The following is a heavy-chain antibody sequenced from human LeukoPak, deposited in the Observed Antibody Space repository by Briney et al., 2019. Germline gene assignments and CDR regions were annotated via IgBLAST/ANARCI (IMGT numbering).Heavy chain of an antibody. CDR2: ISYSGST. CDR1: GGSISSSRYY. J-gene: IGHJ3*02. Sequence: SETLSLTCTVSGGSISSSRYYWGWIRQPPGKGLDWIGSISYSGSTYYNSSLKSRLTISVDTSKNQFSLRLSSVTAADTAVYHCARHSDGGNYHDPFDIWGQGTMATVSS. CDR3: ARHSDGGNYHDPFDI. V-gene: IGHV4-39*01. D-gene: IGHD4/OR15-4a*01.